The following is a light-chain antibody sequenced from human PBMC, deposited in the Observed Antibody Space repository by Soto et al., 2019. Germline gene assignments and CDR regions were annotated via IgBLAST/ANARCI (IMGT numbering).Light chain of an antibody. V-gene: IGKV3-20*01. CDR2: GAS. CDR3: QQYGSSPPYT. J-gene: IGKJ2*01. CDR1: QSVSPNY. Sequence: EIVLTQSPGTLSLSPGEKATLSCRASQSVSPNYLAWYQQKPGQAPRLLIYGASSRATGIPERFSGSGSGTDFTLIISRLEPEDFAVYFCQQYGSSPPYTFGHGTKVEIK.